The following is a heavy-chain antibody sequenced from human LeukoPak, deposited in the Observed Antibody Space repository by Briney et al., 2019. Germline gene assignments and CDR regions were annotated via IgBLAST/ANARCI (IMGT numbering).Heavy chain of an antibody. J-gene: IGHJ4*02. V-gene: IGHV3-48*03. D-gene: IGHD3-22*01. CDR1: GFTFSSYE. CDR3: AKDYYYDSSGYWAH. CDR2: ISSSGSTI. Sequence: QAGGSLRLSCAASGFTFSSYEMNWVRQAPGKGLEWVSYISSSGSTIYYADSVKGRFTISRDNAKNSLYLQMNSLRAEDTAVYYCAKDYYYDSSGYWAHWGQGTLVTVSS.